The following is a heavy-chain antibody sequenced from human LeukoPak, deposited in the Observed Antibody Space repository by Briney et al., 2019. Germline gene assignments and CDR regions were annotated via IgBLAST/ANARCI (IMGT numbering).Heavy chain of an antibody. D-gene: IGHD4/OR15-4a*01. CDR2: IYSDNT. CDR3: ARRAGAYSHPYDY. V-gene: IGHV3-53*01. Sequence: GGSLRLSCTVSGFTFSSNSMSWVRQAPGKGLEWVSFIYSDNTHYSASGKGRFTISRDNSKNTLYLQMNSLRAEDTAVYYCARRAGAYSHPYDYWGQGTLVTVSS. J-gene: IGHJ4*02. CDR1: GFTFSSNS.